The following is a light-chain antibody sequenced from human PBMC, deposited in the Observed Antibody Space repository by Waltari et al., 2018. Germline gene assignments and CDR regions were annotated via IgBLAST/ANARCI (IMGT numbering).Light chain of an antibody. V-gene: IGKV3-15*01. CDR3: QHYNNRPPYS. CDR2: GES. CDR1: QGISNN. Sequence: EIELTQSPATLSASPGERVTLSCRSSQGISNNLVWYQHKPGQSPRLLIYGESARATGVRERFSGSGYRTEFTLTISSLQSEDFAVYYCQHYNNRPPYSFGQGTKLDIK. J-gene: IGKJ2*03.